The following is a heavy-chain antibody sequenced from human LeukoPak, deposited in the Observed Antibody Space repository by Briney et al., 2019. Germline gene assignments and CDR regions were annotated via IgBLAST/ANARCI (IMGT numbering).Heavy chain of an antibody. CDR3: AKEGEMATITGDY. V-gene: IGHV3-30*18. J-gene: IGHJ4*02. CDR2: ISYDGSNK. Sequence: GGSLRLSCVASGFTFSSYGMHWVRQAPGKGLEWVAVISYDGSNKYYADSVKGRFTISRDNSKNTLYLQMNSLRAEDTAVYYCAKEGEMATITGDYWGQGTLVTVSS. D-gene: IGHD5-24*01. CDR1: GFTFSSYG.